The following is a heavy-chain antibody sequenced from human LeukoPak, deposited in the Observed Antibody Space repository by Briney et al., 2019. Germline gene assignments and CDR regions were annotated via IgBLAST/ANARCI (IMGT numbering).Heavy chain of an antibody. D-gene: IGHD2-2*02. CDR1: GFTFSSYS. CDR3: ARAGGYCSSSICYKDNWFDP. Sequence: GGSLRLSCAASGFTFSSYSMNWVRQAPGKGLEWVSYISSSSSTIYYADSVKGRFTISRDNAKNSLYLEMNSLRGEDTAVYYCARAGGYCSSSICYKDNWFDPWGQGTLVTVSS. J-gene: IGHJ5*02. CDR2: ISSSSSTI. V-gene: IGHV3-48*01.